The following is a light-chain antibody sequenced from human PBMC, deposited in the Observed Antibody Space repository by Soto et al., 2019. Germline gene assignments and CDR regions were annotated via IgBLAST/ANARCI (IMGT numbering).Light chain of an antibody. V-gene: IGKV3-15*01. CDR3: QQYDTWPPAST. CDR1: QSVSSN. Sequence: EIVMTQSPATLSVSPGERATLSCRASQSVSSNLAWYQQKPGQAPRLLIYGASTGATGIPARFSGSGSGTEFTLTISSLQSEDFAVYYCQQYDTWPPASTFGQGTKLEI. CDR2: GAS. J-gene: IGKJ2*01.